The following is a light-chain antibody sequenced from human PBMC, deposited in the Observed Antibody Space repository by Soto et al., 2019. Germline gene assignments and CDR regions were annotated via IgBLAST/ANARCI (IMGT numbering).Light chain of an antibody. Sequence: QSVLTQPPSASGSPGQRFTISCSLICSNIGSNTVNWYQQLPGTAPKLLIYSNNQRPSGVPDRFSGSKSGTSASLAISGLQSEDEADYYCAAWDDSLNGFYVFGTGTKVTVL. V-gene: IGLV1-44*01. J-gene: IGLJ1*01. CDR3: AAWDDSLNGFYV. CDR2: SNN. CDR1: CSNIGSNT.